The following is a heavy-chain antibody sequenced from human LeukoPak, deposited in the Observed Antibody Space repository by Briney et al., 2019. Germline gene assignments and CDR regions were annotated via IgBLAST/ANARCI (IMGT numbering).Heavy chain of an antibody. D-gene: IGHD4-11*01. J-gene: IGHJ4*02. CDR1: GYSFILYG. V-gene: IGHV1-18*01. Sequence: ASVKVSCKTSGYSFILYGISWVRQAPGQGPEWMGWISTSTGDTKYTQKFQGRVTLTTNTSTSTAYMELSSLRSDDTAVYYCARDDNYGIFVNVDYWGQGTLVTVSS. CDR3: ARDDNYGIFVNVDY. CDR2: ISTSTGDT.